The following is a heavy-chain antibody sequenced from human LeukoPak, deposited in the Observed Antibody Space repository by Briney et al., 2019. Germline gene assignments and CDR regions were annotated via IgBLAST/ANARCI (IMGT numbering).Heavy chain of an antibody. V-gene: IGHV3-30*04. J-gene: IGHJ4*01. CDR1: GFTFSSYA. D-gene: IGHD3-10*01. CDR3: ARDSGSYYIRYYFDY. Sequence: GGSLTLSCAASGFTFSSYAMHWVRQAPGKGLEWVTVISYDGSNKYYADSVKGRFTISRDNSKNTLYLQMNSLRAEDTALYFCARDSGSYYIRYYFDYWGQGTLVTVSS. CDR2: ISYDGSNK.